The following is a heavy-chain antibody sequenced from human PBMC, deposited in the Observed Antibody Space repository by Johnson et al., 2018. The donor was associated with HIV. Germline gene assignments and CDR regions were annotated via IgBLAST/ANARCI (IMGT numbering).Heavy chain of an antibody. CDR3: ASGVYSSSWSWDVAFDI. CDR2: INSDGSST. CDR1: GLTFSRYW. D-gene: IGHD6-13*01. J-gene: IGHJ3*02. Sequence: MQLVESGGGLVQPGGSPRLSCAASGLTFSRYWMHWVRQGPGKGLVWVSRINSDGSSTNYADSVKGRFTISRDNAKNTLYLQMNSLRAEDTAVYYCASGVYSSSWSWDVAFDIWGQGTMVTVSS. V-gene: IGHV3-74*02.